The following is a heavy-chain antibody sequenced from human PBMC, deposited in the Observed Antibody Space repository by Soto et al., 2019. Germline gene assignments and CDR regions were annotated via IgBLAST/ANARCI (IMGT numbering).Heavy chain of an antibody. CDR1: GFTFSDYY. D-gene: IGHD2-15*01. CDR3: ARDPVVVAASAVSWFDP. Sequence: GGSLRLSCAASGFTFSDYYMSWIRQAPGKGLEWVSYISSSGSTIYYADSVKGRFTISRDNAKNSLYLQMNSLRAEDTAVYYCARDPVVVAASAVSWFDPWGQGTLVTVSS. V-gene: IGHV3-11*01. CDR2: ISSSGSTI. J-gene: IGHJ5*02.